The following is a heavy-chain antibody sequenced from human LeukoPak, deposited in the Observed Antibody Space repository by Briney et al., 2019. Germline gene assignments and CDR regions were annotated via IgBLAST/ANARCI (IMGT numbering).Heavy chain of an antibody. V-gene: IGHV7-4-1*02. CDR3: AMARVVKPSDPIPTPGRPSDAFDI. CDR2: INTNTGNP. CDR1: GYTFTSYA. J-gene: IGHJ3*02. D-gene: IGHD3-3*01. Sequence: ASVKVSCKASGYTFTSYAMNWVRQAPGQGLEWMGWINTNTGNPTYAQGFTGRFVFSLDTSVSTAYLQISSLKAEDTAVYYCAMARVVKPSDPIPTPGRPSDAFDIWGQGTMVTVSS.